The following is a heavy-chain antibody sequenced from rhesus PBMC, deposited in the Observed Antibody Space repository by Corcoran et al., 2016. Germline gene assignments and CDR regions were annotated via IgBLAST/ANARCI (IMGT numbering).Heavy chain of an antibody. D-gene: IGHD2-27*01. V-gene: IGHV4-80*01. CDR2: INGNRANT. CDR3: ARLVVFTAHDY. J-gene: IGHJ4*01. Sequence: QVQLQESGPGLVKPSETLSLTCAVSGGSFSSYWWTWIRQPPGKGQEWIGEINGNRANTSYDPSLKSRITISKDASKNQFSLKLGSLTAADTAGFYWARLVVFTAHDYWGQGVLVTVSS. CDR1: GGSFSSYW.